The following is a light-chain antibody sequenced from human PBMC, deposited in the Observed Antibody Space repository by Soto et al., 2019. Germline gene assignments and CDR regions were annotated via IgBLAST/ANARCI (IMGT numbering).Light chain of an antibody. CDR1: QSVSTN. Sequence: EIVMTQSPATLSVSPGERATLSCRASQSVSTNLAWYQQKPGQAPRLLIYDASTRATGLPARFSGSGSGTGFTLTISSLQSEDFGVYYCHQYNNWPITFGQGTRLEI. CDR3: HQYNNWPIT. V-gene: IGKV3-15*01. J-gene: IGKJ5*01. CDR2: DAS.